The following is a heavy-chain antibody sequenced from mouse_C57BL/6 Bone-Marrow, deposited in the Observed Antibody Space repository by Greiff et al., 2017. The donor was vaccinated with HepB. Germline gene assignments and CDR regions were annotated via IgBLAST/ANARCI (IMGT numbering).Heavy chain of an antibody. CDR3: ASGGLFAY. Sequence: QVHVKQPGAELVRPGTSVKLSCKASGYTFTSYWMHWVKQRPGQGLEWIGVIDPSDSYTNYNQKFKGKATFTVDTSSSTAYMQLSSLTSEDSAVYYCASGGLFAYWGQGTLVTVSA. V-gene: IGHV1-59*01. CDR2: IDPSDSYT. CDR1: GYTFTSYW. J-gene: IGHJ3*01. D-gene: IGHD3-3*01.